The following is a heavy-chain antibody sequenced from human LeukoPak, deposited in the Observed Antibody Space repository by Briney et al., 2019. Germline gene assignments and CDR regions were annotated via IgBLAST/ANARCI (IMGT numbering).Heavy chain of an antibody. Sequence: SVKVSCKASGGTVSDYSISWVRQAPGQGLEWMGRIIPLLGTTHCAQNFQGRFTMTADKSTTSVYVELSSLRSEDTAVYYCARDGGSGCFDYWGQGTLVTVSS. CDR2: IIPLLGTT. CDR3: ARDGGSGCFDY. D-gene: IGHD3-10*01. V-gene: IGHV1-69*08. J-gene: IGHJ4*02. CDR1: GGTVSDYS.